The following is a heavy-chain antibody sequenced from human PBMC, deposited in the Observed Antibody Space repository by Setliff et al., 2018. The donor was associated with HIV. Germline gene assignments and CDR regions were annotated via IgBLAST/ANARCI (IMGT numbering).Heavy chain of an antibody. Sequence: HPGGSLRLSCAASGFTFSSYAMSWVRQTPGKGLEWVSFISSSAGSTYYSDSVKGRFTISRDNSKNTLYLQMNSLRAEDTAVYYCARDQWGYSYGYYYYYGMDVWGQGTTVTVSS. J-gene: IGHJ6*02. CDR1: GFTFSSYA. CDR2: ISSSAGST. CDR3: ARDQWGYSYGYYYYYGMDV. D-gene: IGHD5-18*01. V-gene: IGHV3-23*01.